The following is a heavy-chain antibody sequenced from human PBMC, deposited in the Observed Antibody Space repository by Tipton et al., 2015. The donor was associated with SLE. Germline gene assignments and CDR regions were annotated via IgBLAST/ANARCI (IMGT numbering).Heavy chain of an antibody. CDR1: GFTFGDYA. Sequence: SLRLSCTASGFTFGDYAMSWFRQAPGKGLEWAGFIRSKAYGGTTEYAASVKGRFTISRDDSKSIAYLQMNSLKTEDTAVYYCTRDQLRFLEWFPGFDPWGQGTLVTVSS. CDR3: TRDQLRFLEWFPGFDP. D-gene: IGHD3-3*01. V-gene: IGHV3-49*03. J-gene: IGHJ5*02. CDR2: IRSKAYGGTT.